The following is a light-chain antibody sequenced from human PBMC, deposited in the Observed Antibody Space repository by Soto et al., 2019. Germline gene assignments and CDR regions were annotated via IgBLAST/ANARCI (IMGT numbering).Light chain of an antibody. CDR2: GAS. CDR3: HQYGSSHT. CDR1: QRVSSRY. Sequence: EIVLTQSPGTLSLSPGDRATLSCRASQRVSSRYLAWYQQKAGQAPRLLIYGASTRATGIPDRFSGSGSGTDFTLTISRLESEAFAFYYCHQYGSSHTFGQGTKLEIK. V-gene: IGKV3-20*01. J-gene: IGKJ2*01.